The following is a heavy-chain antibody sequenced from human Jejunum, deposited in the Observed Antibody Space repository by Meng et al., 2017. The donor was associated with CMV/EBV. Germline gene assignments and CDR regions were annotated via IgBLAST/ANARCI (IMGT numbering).Heavy chain of an antibody. CDR3: ARDGVGSTGWFDLDY. V-gene: IGHV4-59*01. CDR2: IYYSRNT. CDR1: GDSIRSYY. D-gene: IGHD6-19*01. Sequence: GDSIRSYYWSWIRQPPGKGLEWIGYIYYSRNTNYNSSLKSRVTISVDTSKNQFFLKLRSVTAADTAVYFCARDGVGSTGWFDLDYWGRGTLVTVSS. J-gene: IGHJ4*02.